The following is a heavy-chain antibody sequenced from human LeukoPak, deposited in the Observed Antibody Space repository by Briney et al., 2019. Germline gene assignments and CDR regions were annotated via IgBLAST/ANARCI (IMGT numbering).Heavy chain of an antibody. J-gene: IGHJ4*02. Sequence: GGSLRLSCAAPGFTFSDYYMSWVRQAPGKGLEWVSYISSSGSTIHYAGSVRGRFTISRDNAKKSLYLQMNSLRAEDTAVYYCVKDNPLDYWGQGTLVIVSS. CDR2: ISSSGSTI. CDR3: VKDNPLDY. CDR1: GFTFSDYY. D-gene: IGHD1-14*01. V-gene: IGHV3-11*04.